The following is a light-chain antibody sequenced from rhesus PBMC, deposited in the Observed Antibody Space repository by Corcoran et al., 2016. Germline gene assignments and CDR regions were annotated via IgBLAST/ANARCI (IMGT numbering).Light chain of an antibody. CDR3: SSYTTSSVL. Sequence: QAAPTQPPSVSGAPGQSVTISCTGTSSDVGGYNYVSWYQQHPGQAPKLMIYGVSKRPSGVSDRFSGSKSGNTASLTISGLQAEDEADYYCSSYTTSSVLFGGGTRLTVL. CDR2: GVS. V-gene: IGLV2S7*01. CDR1: SSDVGGYNY. J-gene: IGLJ2*01.